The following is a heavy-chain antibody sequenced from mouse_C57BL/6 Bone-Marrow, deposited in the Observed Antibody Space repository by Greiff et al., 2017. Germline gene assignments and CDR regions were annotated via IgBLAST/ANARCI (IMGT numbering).Heavy chain of an antibody. D-gene: IGHD1-1*01. CDR1: GFTFSSYT. J-gene: IGHJ4*01. Sequence: EVHLVESGGGLVKPGGSLKLSCAASGFTFSSYTMSWVRQTPEKRLEWVATISSGGSYTYYPDSVQGRFTISRDNAKNTLYLQMSSLKSEDTAMYYCTRDYYGSSGPYYAMDYWGQGTSVTVSS. V-gene: IGHV5-6-4*01. CDR3: TRDYYGSSGPYYAMDY. CDR2: ISSGGSYT.